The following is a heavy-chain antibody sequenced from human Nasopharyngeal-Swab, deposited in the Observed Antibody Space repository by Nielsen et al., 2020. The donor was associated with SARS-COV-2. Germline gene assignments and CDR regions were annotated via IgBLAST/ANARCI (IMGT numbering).Heavy chain of an antibody. CDR1: GYTLTELS. CDR3: ATSAPYCSSTSCSYWFDP. Sequence: VKVSCKVSGYTLTELSMHWVRQAPGKGREWMGGFDPEDGETIYAQKFQGRVTMTEDTSTDTAYMELSSLRSEDTAVYYCATSAPYCSSTSCSYWFDPWGQGTLVTVSS. D-gene: IGHD2-2*01. CDR2: FDPEDGET. J-gene: IGHJ5*02. V-gene: IGHV1-24*01.